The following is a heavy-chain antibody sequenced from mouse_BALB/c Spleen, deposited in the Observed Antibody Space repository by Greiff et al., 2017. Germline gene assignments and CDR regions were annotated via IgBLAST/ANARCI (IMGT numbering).Heavy chain of an antibody. CDR1: GFNIKDYY. Sequence: VQLQQSGAELVRSGASVKLSCTASGFNIKDYYMHWVKQRPEQGLEWIGRIDPANGNTKYDPKFQGKATITADTSSNTAYLQLSSLTSEDTAVYYGARSGYGRAQGYFDYWGQGTTRTVSS. CDR2: IDPANGNT. D-gene: IGHD1-1*01. V-gene: IGHV14-3*02. CDR3: ARSGYGRAQGYFDY. J-gene: IGHJ2*01.